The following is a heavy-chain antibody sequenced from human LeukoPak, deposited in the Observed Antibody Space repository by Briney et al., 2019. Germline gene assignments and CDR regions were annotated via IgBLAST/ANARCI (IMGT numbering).Heavy chain of an antibody. CDR1: GFTFSSYS. CDR2: IEQVGSEI. D-gene: IGHD1-26*01. J-gene: IGHJ4*02. V-gene: IGHV3-7*01. CDR3: ARDKVVGPTQFDY. Sequence: PGGSLRLSCAASGFTFSSYSMNWVRQAPGKGLEWVANIEQVGSEIYYVDSVKGRFTISRDNAKNSLYLQMNSLRAEDTAVYYCARDKVVGPTQFDYWGQGALVTVSS.